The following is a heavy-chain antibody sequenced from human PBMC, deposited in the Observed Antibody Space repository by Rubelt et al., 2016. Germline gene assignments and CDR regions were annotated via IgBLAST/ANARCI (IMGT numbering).Heavy chain of an antibody. CDR2: ISWNSGSI. Sequence: QLVESGGGLVEPGGSLRLSCAGSGFTFRDAWMTWVRQGPGKGLEWVSGISWNSGSIGYADSVKGRFTISRDNAKNSLSLQMNSLRAEDTALYYCAKSRFGAPYYYYGMDVWGQGTTVTVSS. J-gene: IGHJ6*02. CDR1: GFTFRDAW. D-gene: IGHD4/OR15-4a*01. CDR3: AKSRFGAPYYYYGMDV. V-gene: IGHV3-9*01.